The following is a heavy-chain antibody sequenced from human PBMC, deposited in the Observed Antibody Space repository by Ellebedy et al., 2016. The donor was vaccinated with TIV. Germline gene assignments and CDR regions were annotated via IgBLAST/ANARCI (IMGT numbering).Heavy chain of an antibody. V-gene: IGHV3-74*01. CDR2: IYRDGSLT. D-gene: IGHD5-24*01. J-gene: IGHJ4*02. CDR3: ARDGDGYNFDY. Sequence: PGGSLRLSCAASGFTFSSYWMHWVRQVPGKGLVWVSRIYRDGSLTNYADSVKGRFTISRDNAKNTLYLQMNSLRAEDTAVYYCARDGDGYNFDYWGQGVLVTVSS. CDR1: GFTFSSYW.